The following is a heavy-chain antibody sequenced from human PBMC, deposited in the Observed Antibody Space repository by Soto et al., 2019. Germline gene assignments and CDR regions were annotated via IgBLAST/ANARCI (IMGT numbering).Heavy chain of an antibody. J-gene: IGHJ4*01. CDR1: GFTFDAYA. CDR2: ISWNGNSI. CDR3: AKAAGAAIFGVADFDY. D-gene: IGHD3-3*01. V-gene: IGHV3-9*01. Sequence: GGALRLSCAVSGFTFDAYAMHWVRQAPGKGLEWVSRISWNGNSIRYADSVKGRFAISRDNAKNSLDLQMNSLRAEDTALYYCAKAAGAAIFGVADFDYWGHGTLVTVSS.